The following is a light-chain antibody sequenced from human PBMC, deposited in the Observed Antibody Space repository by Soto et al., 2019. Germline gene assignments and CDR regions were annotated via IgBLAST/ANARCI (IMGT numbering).Light chain of an antibody. CDR3: SSYTISGTGV. CDR2: DVT. CDR1: SSDVGANNY. V-gene: IGLV2-14*03. J-gene: IGLJ3*02. Sequence: QSALTQPASVSGSPGQSITISCTGTSSDVGANNYVSWYQQHPGKVPKLIIYDVTNRPSGISDRFSGSKSANTASLTMSGLQAEDEADYYCSSYTISGTGVFGGGTKLTVL.